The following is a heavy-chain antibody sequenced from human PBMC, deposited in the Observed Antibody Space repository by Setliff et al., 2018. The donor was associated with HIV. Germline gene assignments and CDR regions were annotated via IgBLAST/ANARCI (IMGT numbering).Heavy chain of an antibody. CDR3: ASRAVAAFDY. J-gene: IGHJ4*02. CDR1: GGSISSGGYY. V-gene: IGHV4-31*03. D-gene: IGHD6-19*01. Sequence: SETLSLTCTVFGGSISSGGYYWSWIRQHPGKGLEWIGYIYYSGSTYYNPSLKSRLTISLDTSKNQFSLKLSSVTAADTAVYYCASRAVAAFDYWGRGTLVTVPQ. CDR2: IYYSGST.